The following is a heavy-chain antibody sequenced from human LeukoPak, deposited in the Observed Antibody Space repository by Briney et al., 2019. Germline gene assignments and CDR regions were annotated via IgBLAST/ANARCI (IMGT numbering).Heavy chain of an antibody. CDR3: TTDRSGWYSEDFQH. V-gene: IGHV3-15*01. D-gene: IGHD6-19*01. J-gene: IGHJ1*01. CDR1: GFPFSSYA. CDR2: IKSKTDGGTT. Sequence: GALRLSCAASGFPFSSYAMRWVRQAPGKGLEWVGRIKSKTDGGTTDYAAPVKGRFTISRDDSKNTLYLQMNSLKTEDTAVYYCTTDRSGWYSEDFQHWGQGTLVTVSS.